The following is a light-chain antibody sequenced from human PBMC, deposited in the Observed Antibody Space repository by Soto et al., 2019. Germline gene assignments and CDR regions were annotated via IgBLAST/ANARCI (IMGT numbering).Light chain of an antibody. Sequence: DIQMTQSPSSLSASVGDRVTITCRASQSISSDLNWYQQKPGKAPKLLLYAASSLQSGVPSRFSGSGSGTDFKLTISSLLPEYFATSDCQQSYSTGFTFGPGTKVDIK. CDR2: AAS. CDR1: QSISSD. CDR3: QQSYSTGFT. V-gene: IGKV1-39*01. J-gene: IGKJ3*01.